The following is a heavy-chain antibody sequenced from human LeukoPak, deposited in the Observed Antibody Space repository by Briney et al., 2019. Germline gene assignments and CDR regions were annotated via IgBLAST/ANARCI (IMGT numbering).Heavy chain of an antibody. J-gene: IGHJ4*02. D-gene: IGHD6-13*01. CDR3: ARENSNNWYLDY. Sequence: SETLSLTCTVSGGSISTYYWSWIRQPPGKGLEWIGYIYNSGSTNYNPSLKSRVTISVDTSKNQFSLKLSSVTAADTAVYYCARENSNNWYLDYCGERTLVTVSS. CDR2: IYNSGST. V-gene: IGHV4-59*01. CDR1: GGSISTYY.